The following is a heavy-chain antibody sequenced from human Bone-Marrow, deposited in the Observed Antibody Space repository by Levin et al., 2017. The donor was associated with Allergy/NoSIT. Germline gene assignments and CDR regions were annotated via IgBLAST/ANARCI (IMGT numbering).Heavy chain of an antibody. CDR3: ARAVRDCSSGSCYGDYYYFGMDV. J-gene: IGHJ6*02. CDR2: IYPNTGGT. Sequence: ASVKVSCKASGYTFTGYYIYWVRQAPGQGLEWMGRIYPNTGGTNYAQKFQGRVSMTRDTSISTAYMELGSLKSDDTAVYYCARAVRDCSSGSCYGDYYYFGMDVWGQGTTVTVSS. V-gene: IGHV1-2*06. CDR1: GYTFTGYY. D-gene: IGHD2-15*01.